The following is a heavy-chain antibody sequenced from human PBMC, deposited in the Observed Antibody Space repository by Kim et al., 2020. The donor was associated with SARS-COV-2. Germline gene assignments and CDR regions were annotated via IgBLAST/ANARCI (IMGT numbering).Heavy chain of an antibody. CDR2: INHSGST. J-gene: IGHJ6*02. V-gene: IGHV4-34*01. CDR1: GGSFSGYY. CDR3: ARGLGLIRSYYYYYGMDV. D-gene: IGHD3-16*01. Sequence: SETLSLTCAVYGGSFSGYYWSWIRQPPGKGLEWIGEINHSGSTNYNPSLKSRVTISVDTSKNQFSLKLSSVTAADTAVYYCARGLGLIRSYYYYYGMDVWGQGTTVTVSS.